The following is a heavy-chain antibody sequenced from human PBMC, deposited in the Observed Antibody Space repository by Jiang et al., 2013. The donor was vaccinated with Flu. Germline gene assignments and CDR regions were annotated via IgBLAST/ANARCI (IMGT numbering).Heavy chain of an antibody. CDR2: LFQWEY. J-gene: IGHJ4*02. D-gene: IGHD6-13*01. CDR3: ARKSQRTAGYLDY. Sequence: PGLLKPSETLSLTCTVSGGSYLGSSYWTLVPAAPREGTGVDWVYLFQWEYQLQSSLKSRVTISIDTSKNQFSLSLSSVTAADTAVYYCARKSQRTAGYLDYWGQGTLVTVSS. CDR1: GGSYLGSSY. V-gene: IGHV4-59*08.